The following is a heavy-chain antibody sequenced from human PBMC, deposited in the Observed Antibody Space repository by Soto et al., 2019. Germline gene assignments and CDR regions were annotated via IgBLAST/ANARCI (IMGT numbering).Heavy chain of an antibody. V-gene: IGHV3-66*01. Sequence: SGFTVSCNSRSWVRHAPGKGLEWVSVLYSGGSTYYADSVKGRFTISRDNSKNTLYLQMNSLRAEDTAVYYCARYSGYETLAGLDYWGQGTLVTVSS. CDR3: ARYSGYETLAGLDY. CDR2: LYSGGST. D-gene: IGHD5-12*01. J-gene: IGHJ4*02. CDR1: GFTVSCNS.